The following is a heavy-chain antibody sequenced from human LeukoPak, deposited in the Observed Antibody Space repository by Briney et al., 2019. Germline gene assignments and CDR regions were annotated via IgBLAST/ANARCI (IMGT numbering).Heavy chain of an antibody. D-gene: IGHD3-22*01. CDR2: IYTSGST. V-gene: IGHV4-61*02. J-gene: IGHJ4*02. CDR3: ARDTYRMYYYDSSAPRGDYFDY. Sequence: PSETLSLTCTVSGGTISSGSYYWSWIRQPAGKGLDWIRRIYTSGSTNYNPSLKSRVTISVDTSKNQFSLKLSSVTAADTAVYYCARDTYRMYYYDSSAPRGDYFDYWGQGTLVTVSS. CDR1: GGTISSGSYY.